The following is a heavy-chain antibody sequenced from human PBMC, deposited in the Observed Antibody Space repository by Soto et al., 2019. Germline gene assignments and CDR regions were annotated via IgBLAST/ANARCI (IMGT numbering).Heavy chain of an antibody. CDR3: AREVVPAAMLGALDY. D-gene: IGHD2-2*01. V-gene: IGHV1-46*03. CDR1: GYTFTSYY. CDR2: INPSGGST. J-gene: IGHJ4*02. Sequence: ASVKASCKASGYTFTSYYMHWVRQAPGQGLEWMGIINPSGGSTSYAQKFQGRVTMTRDTSTSTVYMELSSLRSEDTAVYYCAREVVPAAMLGALDYWGQGTLVTVSS.